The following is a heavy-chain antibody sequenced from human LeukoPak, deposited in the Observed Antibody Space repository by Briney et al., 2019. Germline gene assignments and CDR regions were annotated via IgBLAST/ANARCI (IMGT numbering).Heavy chain of an antibody. V-gene: IGHV3-48*03. CDR2: ISSSGSTI. Sequence: GGSLRLSCAASGFTFSSYEMNWVCQAPGRGLEWVSYISSSGSTIYYADSVKGRFTISRDNAKNSLYLQMNSLRAEDTAVYYCARGGLGMLYGSGDDFDYWGQGTLVTVSS. CDR1: GFTFSSYE. CDR3: ARGGLGMLYGSGDDFDY. D-gene: IGHD3-10*01. J-gene: IGHJ4*02.